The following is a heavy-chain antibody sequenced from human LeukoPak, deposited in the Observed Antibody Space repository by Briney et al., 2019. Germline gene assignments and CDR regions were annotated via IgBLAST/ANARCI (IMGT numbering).Heavy chain of an antibody. CDR3: ARRRTGAASWYYFDY. J-gene: IGHJ4*02. V-gene: IGHV4-39*01. CDR2: IYYSGST. Sequence: PSETLSLTCTVSGGSISSSSYYWGWIRQPPGKGLEWIGSIYYSGSTYYNPSLKSRVTISVDTSKNQFSLKLSSVTAADTAVYYCARRRTGAASWYYFDYWGQGTLVTASS. D-gene: IGHD6-13*01. CDR1: GGSISSSSYY.